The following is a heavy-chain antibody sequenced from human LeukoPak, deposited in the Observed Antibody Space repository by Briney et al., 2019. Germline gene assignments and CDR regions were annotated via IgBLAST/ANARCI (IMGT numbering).Heavy chain of an antibody. J-gene: IGHJ4*02. V-gene: IGHV3-11*06. CDR2: INGRGTYI. CDR3: ARSGREATEIDY. D-gene: IGHD1-1*01. Sequence: GGSLRLSCAASGFTFSDYYMSWVRQAPGKGLEWLSYINGRGTYIDYAESLKGRITISRDNAQNSLYLQMNSLRVEDTAVYYCARSGREATEIDYWGQGTLVTVSS. CDR1: GFTFSDYY.